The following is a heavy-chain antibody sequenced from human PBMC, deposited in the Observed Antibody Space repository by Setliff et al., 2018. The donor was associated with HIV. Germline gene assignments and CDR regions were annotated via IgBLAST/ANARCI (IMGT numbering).Heavy chain of an antibody. CDR3: ARGVDSYMDV. V-gene: IGHV3-33*01. J-gene: IGHJ6*03. D-gene: IGHD5-12*01. CDR2: VWYDGSNK. Sequence: PGRSLRLSCAASGFIFSDYGIHWVRKAPGKELEWVAVVWYDGSNKNYADTVKGRFTISRDNSKNTLYLQMSSLRADDTAVYYCARGVDSYMDVWGKGTTVTVSS. CDR1: GFIFSDYG.